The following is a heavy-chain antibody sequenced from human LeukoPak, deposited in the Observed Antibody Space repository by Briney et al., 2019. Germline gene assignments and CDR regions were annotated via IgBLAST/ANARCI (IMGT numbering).Heavy chain of an antibody. CDR1: GFTFSSYW. D-gene: IGHD6-13*01. CDR2: IKQDGSEK. Sequence: PGGSLRLSCAASGFTFSSYWMSWVRQAPGKGLEWVANIKQDGSEKYYVDSVKGRFTISRDNAKNSLYLQMNSLRAEDTAVYYCARDQQLGYYYGMDVWGQGTTVTVSS. V-gene: IGHV3-7*01. J-gene: IGHJ6*02. CDR3: ARDQQLGYYYGMDV.